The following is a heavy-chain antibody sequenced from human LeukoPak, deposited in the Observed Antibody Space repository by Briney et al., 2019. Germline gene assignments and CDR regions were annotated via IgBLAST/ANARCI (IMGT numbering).Heavy chain of an antibody. D-gene: IGHD1-26*01. CDR1: GGSISSYY. Sequence: SETLPPTCTVSGGSISSYYWSWVRQPPGKGRKWIGCIYYSGSTNYNPSLTSRVTLSVDTSKNQFSLKLSSVTAADTAVYYCVRGGIVGTSTRIPLFDSWGQGTLVTVSS. CDR3: VRGGIVGTSTRIPLFDS. V-gene: IGHV4-59*01. J-gene: IGHJ4*02. CDR2: IYYSGST.